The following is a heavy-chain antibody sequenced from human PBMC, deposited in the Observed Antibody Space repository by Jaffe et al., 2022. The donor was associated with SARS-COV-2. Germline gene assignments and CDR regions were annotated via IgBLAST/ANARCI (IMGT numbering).Heavy chain of an antibody. CDR3: ARDRGAPSGSLLN. J-gene: IGHJ4*02. CDR2: IYSGGST. Sequence: EVQLVESGGGLIQPGGSLRLSCAASGFTVSSNYMSWVRQAPGKGLEWVSVIYSGGSTYYADSVKGRFTISRDNSKNTLYLQMNSLRAEDTAVYYCARDRGAPSGSLLNWGQGTLVTVSS. D-gene: IGHD1-26*01. CDR1: GFTVSSNY. V-gene: IGHV3-53*01.